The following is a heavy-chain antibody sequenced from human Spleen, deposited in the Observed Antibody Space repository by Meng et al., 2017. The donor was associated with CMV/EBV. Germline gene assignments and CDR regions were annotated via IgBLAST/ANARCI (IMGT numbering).Heavy chain of an antibody. V-gene: IGHV3-23*01. CDR3: FTDVTRAYSLRTYGMEV. D-gene: IGHD5-12*01. Sequence: GGSLRLSCAASGFTFSSYAMSWVRQAPGKGLEWVSVISSSGGSTDYADSVQGRFTISRDNSKNTLYLQMHSLRAEDTALYYCFTDVTRAYSLRTYGMEVWGQGTTVTVSS. CDR2: ISSSGGST. CDR1: GFTFSSYA. J-gene: IGHJ6*02.